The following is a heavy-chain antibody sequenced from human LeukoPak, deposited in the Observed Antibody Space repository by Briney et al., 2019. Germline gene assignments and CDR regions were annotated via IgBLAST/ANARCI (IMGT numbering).Heavy chain of an antibody. CDR3: ARDTNDYGDYRFQIHGMVV. J-gene: IGHJ6*04. Sequence: ASVKVSCKASGYTFSNYGFSWVRQAPGQGLEWMGWISAYNGNTNYAQKFKGRVTMTTDTFTSTAYMELRSLRSDDTAVYYCARDTNDYGDYRFQIHGMVVWGKGTTVTVSS. CDR2: ISAYNGNT. CDR1: GYTFSNYG. V-gene: IGHV1-18*04. D-gene: IGHD4-17*01.